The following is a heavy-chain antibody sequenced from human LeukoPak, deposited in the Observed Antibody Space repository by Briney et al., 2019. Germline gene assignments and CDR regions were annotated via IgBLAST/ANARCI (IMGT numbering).Heavy chain of an antibody. Sequence: GGSLRLSCAASGFTFSSYWMSWVRQAPGKGLEWVANIKQDGSDKYYVDSVKGRFTISRDNAKNSLYLQMNSLRAEDTAVYCCARTMTTVTTFDYWGQGTLVTVSS. CDR1: GFTFSSYW. V-gene: IGHV3-7*01. CDR2: IKQDGSDK. J-gene: IGHJ4*02. D-gene: IGHD4-17*01. CDR3: ARTMTTVTTFDY.